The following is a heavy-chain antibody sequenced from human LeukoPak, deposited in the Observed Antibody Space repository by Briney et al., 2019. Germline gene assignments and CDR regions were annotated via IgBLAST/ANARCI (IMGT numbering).Heavy chain of an antibody. CDR1: GFTVRSNY. CDR3: ARGGGTYGNFDY. V-gene: IGHV3-53*01. CDR2: IYSGGSA. J-gene: IGHJ4*02. Sequence: GGSLRLSCAASGFTVRSNYMTWVRQAPGKGLEWVSVIYSGGSAYYADSVKGRFTISRVNSKNTVYLQMNTLRAEDTAVYYCARGGGTYGNFDYWGQGTLVTVSS. D-gene: IGHD1/OR15-1a*01.